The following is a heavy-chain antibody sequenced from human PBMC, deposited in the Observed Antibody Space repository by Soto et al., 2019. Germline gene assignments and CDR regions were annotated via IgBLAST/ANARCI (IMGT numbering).Heavy chain of an antibody. CDR3: ARDRVQMVDGMDV. J-gene: IGHJ6*02. CDR1: GFTFSAYG. D-gene: IGHD2-15*01. Sequence: QVQLVESGGGVVQPGRSLRLSCAASGFTFSAYGMHWVRQASGKGLEWVAVIWNDGTNKYYADSVKGRFIISRDNSKNTLYLQMNSLRAEDTAVYYCARDRVQMVDGMDVWGQGTTVTVSS. V-gene: IGHV3-33*01. CDR2: IWNDGTNK.